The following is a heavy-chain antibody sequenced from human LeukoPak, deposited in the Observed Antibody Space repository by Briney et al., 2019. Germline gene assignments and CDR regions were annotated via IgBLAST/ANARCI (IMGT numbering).Heavy chain of an antibody. V-gene: IGHV3-53*01. CDR3: ARDISARGNYYMDV. D-gene: IGHD3-16*02. CDR1: GFTVSSNY. J-gene: IGHJ6*03. CDR2: IYSGGST. Sequence: GGSLRLSCAASGFTVSSNYMSWVRQAPGKGLEWVSVIYSGGSTYYADSVKGRFTISRDNSKNTLYLQMNSLRAEDTAVYYCARDISARGNYYMDVWGKGTTVTIPS.